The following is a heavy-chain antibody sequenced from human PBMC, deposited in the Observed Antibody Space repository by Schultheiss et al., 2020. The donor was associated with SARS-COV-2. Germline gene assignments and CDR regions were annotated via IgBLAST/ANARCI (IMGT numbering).Heavy chain of an antibody. CDR3: ARGFGGYCSGGSCYYYYGMDV. CDR1: GGSFSGYY. J-gene: IGHJ6*02. D-gene: IGHD2-15*01. V-gene: IGHV4-34*01. Sequence: SQTLSLTCAVYGGSFSGYYWSWIRQPPGKGLEWIGYIYYSGSTYYNPSLKSRVTISVDTSKNQFSLKLSSVTAADTAVYYCARGFGGYCSGGSCYYYYGMDVWGQGTTVTVSS. CDR2: IYYSGST.